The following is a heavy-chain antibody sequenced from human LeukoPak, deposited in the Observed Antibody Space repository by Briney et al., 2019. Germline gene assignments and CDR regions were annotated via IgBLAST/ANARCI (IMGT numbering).Heavy chain of an antibody. D-gene: IGHD5-18*01. CDR3: ARVISTAMVTYYFDY. CDR1: GFTFSSYG. J-gene: IGHJ4*02. V-gene: IGHV3-30*03. Sequence: GRSLRLSCAASGFTFSSYGMHWVRQAPGKGLEWVAFISYDGSNKYYADSVKGRFTISRDNSKNTLYLQMNSLRAEDTAVYYCARVISTAMVTYYFDYWGQGTLVTVSS. CDR2: ISYDGSNK.